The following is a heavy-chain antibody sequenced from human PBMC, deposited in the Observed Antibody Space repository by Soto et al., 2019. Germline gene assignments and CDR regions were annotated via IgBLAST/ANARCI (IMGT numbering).Heavy chain of an antibody. Sequence: SQTLSLTCAISGDSVSSNSAAWNWIRQSQSRGLEWLGRTYYRSKWYNDYAVSVKSRITINPDTSKNQFSLQLNSVTPEDTAVYYCARGSGSSPPYAFDIWGQGTMVTVSS. CDR2: TYYRSKWYN. CDR3: ARGSGSSPPYAFDI. CDR1: GDSVSSNSAA. V-gene: IGHV6-1*01. D-gene: IGHD6-6*01. J-gene: IGHJ3*02.